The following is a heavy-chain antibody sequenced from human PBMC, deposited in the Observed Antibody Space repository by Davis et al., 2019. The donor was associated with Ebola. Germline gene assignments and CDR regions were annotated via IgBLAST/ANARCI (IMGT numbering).Heavy chain of an antibody. CDR3: AKKDCSGGRCYSAY. CDR1: GFTFSTYA. CDR2: IGGIDGGT. J-gene: IGHJ4*02. Sequence: GESLKISCAASGFTFSTYAMTWVRQAPGKGLEWVSSIGGIDGGTYYADSVKGRFTISRDNSKNTLYLRMNSLRAEDTAVYYCAKKDCSGGRCYSAYWGQGTLVTVSS. V-gene: IGHV3-23*01. D-gene: IGHD2-15*01.